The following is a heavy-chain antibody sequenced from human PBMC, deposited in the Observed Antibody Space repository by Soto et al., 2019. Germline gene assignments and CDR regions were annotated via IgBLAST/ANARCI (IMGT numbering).Heavy chain of an antibody. CDR1: GGTFSSYT. Sequence: QVQLVQSGAEVKKPGSSVKVSCKASGGTFSSYTISWVRQAPGQGREWMGRIIPILGIANQAQKFQGIVTITAEKSTSTAYMELSSLRSEDTAVYYCVPGRVGATAERFDPWGQGTLVTVSS. J-gene: IGHJ5*02. CDR3: VPGRVGATAERFDP. D-gene: IGHD1-26*01. CDR2: IIPILGIA. V-gene: IGHV1-69*02.